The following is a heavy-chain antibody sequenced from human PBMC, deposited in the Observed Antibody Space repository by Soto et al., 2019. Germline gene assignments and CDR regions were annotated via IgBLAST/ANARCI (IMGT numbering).Heavy chain of an antibody. CDR3: ARAGGYSQGYFDL. Sequence: ASVKVSCKASGYTFTSYYMHWVRQAPGQGLEWMGIMSPSAGSTSYAQKFQGRVTMTRDTSTSTVYMELSSLISEDTAVYYCARAGGYSQGYFDLWGRGTPVTVSS. CDR1: GYTFTSYY. CDR2: MSPSAGST. J-gene: IGHJ2*01. D-gene: IGHD5-18*01. V-gene: IGHV1-46*01.